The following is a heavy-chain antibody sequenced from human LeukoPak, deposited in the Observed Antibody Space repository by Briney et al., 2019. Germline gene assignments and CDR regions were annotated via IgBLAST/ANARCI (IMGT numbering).Heavy chain of an antibody. Sequence: GGSLRLSCAASGFTFSSYGMHWVRQAPGKGLEWVAFIRYDGSNKYYADSVKGRFTISRDNSKNTLYLQMNSLRAEDTAMYYRAKDMLGYCSGSSCPGFDYWGQGTLVTVSS. D-gene: IGHD2-15*01. J-gene: IGHJ4*02. CDR1: GFTFSSYG. CDR2: IRYDGSNK. CDR3: AKDMLGYCSGSSCPGFDY. V-gene: IGHV3-30*02.